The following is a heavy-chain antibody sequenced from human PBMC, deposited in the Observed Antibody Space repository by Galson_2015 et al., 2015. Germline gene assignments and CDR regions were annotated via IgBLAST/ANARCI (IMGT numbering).Heavy chain of an antibody. Sequence: SLRLSCAASGFTFSNAWMSWVRQAPGKGLEWVGRIKSKTDGGTTDYAAPVKGRFTISRDDSKNTLYLQMNSLRAEDTAVYYCAKWAHRWRTNERGSWFDPWGQGTLVTVSS. D-gene: IGHD1-26*01. CDR2: IKSKTDGGTT. J-gene: IGHJ5*02. CDR3: AKWAHRWRTNERGSWFDP. CDR1: GFTFSNAW. V-gene: IGHV3-15*01.